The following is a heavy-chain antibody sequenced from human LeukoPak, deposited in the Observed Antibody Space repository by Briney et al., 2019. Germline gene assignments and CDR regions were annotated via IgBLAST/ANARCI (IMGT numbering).Heavy chain of an antibody. CDR2: IYQSGTT. J-gene: IGHJ3*02. CDR1: GGSISSGDYY. CDR3: ARQSIDILTGYYPSNI. Sequence: SETLSLTCTVSGGSISSGDYYWTWIRQPPGKGLEWIGYIYQSGTTYYNPSLKSRVTISVDRSKNQFSLNLSSVTAADTAVYYCARQSIDILTGYYPSNIWGQGTMVTVSS. D-gene: IGHD3-9*01. V-gene: IGHV4-30-2*01.